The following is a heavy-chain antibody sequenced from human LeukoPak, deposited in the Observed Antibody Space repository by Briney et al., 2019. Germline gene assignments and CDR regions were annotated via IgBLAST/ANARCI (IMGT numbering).Heavy chain of an antibody. V-gene: IGHV4-59*01. CDR3: ARAWEPHPQRHTTSYFDY. D-gene: IGHD1-26*01. CDR2: IHYSGST. CDR1: GGSISSYY. J-gene: IGHJ4*02. Sequence: SETLSLTCTVSGGSISSYYWSWIRQPPGKGLEWIGYIHYSGSTNYNPSLKSRVTISVDTSKNQFSLKLSSVTAADTAVYYCARAWEPHPQRHTTSYFDYWGQGTLVTVSS.